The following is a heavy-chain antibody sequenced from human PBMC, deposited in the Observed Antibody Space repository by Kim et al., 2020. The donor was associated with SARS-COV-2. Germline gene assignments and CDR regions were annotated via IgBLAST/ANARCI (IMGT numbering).Heavy chain of an antibody. CDR1: GGSFSGYY. Sequence: SETLSLTCAVYGGSFSGYYWSWIRQPPGKGLEWIGEINHSGSTNYNPYLKSRVTISVDTSKNQFSLKLSSVTAADTAVYYCAGKGAPIPQNYYYYGRDVWGQGTTGTGSS. CDR2: INHSGST. CDR3: AGKGAPIPQNYYYYGRDV. J-gene: IGHJ6*02. V-gene: IGHV4-34*01.